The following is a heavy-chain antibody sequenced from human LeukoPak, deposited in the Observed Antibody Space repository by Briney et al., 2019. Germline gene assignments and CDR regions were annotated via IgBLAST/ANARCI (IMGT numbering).Heavy chain of an antibody. CDR2: IYYTGAT. CDR3: ASVWYMDV. CDR1: GGSISSYY. D-gene: IGHD3-16*01. J-gene: IGHJ6*03. Sequence: SETLSLTCSVSGGSISSYYWSWLRQPPRKGLEWIGYIYYTGATYYNPSLESRVTISIDTSKRQLSLELRSVTAAETAVYFCASVWYMDVWGKGTTVTVSS. V-gene: IGHV4-59*01.